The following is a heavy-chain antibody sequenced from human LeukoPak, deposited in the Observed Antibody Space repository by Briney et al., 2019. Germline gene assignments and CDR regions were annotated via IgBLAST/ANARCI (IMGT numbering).Heavy chain of an antibody. CDR3: ARSEGATMTFDY. CDR1: GGSISSGGYY. D-gene: IGHD1-26*01. Sequence: SETLSITCTVSGGSISSGGYYWSWIRQHPGKGLEWIGYIYYSGSTYYNPSLKGRVTISVDTSKNQYSLKLSSVTAADTAVYYCARSEGATMTFDYWGQGTLVTVSS. J-gene: IGHJ4*02. CDR2: IYYSGST. V-gene: IGHV4-31*03.